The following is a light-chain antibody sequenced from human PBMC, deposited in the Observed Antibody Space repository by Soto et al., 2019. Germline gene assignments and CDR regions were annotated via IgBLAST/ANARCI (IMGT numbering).Light chain of an antibody. CDR2: EGS. J-gene: IGLJ1*01. V-gene: IGLV2-23*01. Sequence: QSVLTQPASVSGSPGQSITISCTGTSSDVGNYNLVSWYQQHPGKAPKLMIYEGSKRPSGVSNRFSGSKSGNTASLTISILHAEDEADYYCCSYAGSSTYVFGTGTKLTVL. CDR3: CSYAGSSTYV. CDR1: SSDVGNYNL.